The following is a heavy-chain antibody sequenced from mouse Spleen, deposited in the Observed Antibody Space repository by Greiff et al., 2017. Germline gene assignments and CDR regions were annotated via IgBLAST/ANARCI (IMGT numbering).Heavy chain of an antibody. CDR2: IYPGDGDT. Sequence: QVQLKQSGAELVKPGASVKISCKASGYAFSSYWMNWVKQRPGKGLEWIGQIYPGDGDTNYNGKFKGKATLTADKSSSTAYMQLSSLTSEDSAVYFCARVYGYDVYFDYWGQGTTLTVSS. V-gene: IGHV1-80*01. CDR1: GYAFSSYW. CDR3: ARVYGYDVYFDY. J-gene: IGHJ2*01. D-gene: IGHD2-2*01.